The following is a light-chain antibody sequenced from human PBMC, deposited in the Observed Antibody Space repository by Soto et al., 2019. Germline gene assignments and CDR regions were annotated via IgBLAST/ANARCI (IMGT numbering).Light chain of an antibody. CDR1: SSNVGSNT. V-gene: IGLV1-44*01. CDR3: AAWDDSLNGYV. CDR2: NNN. Sequence: QSVLTQPPSASGTPGQRVTISCSGSSSNVGSNTVNWYQQLPGTAPTLLIYNNNHRPSGVPDRFSAGKSGASASLAISGRLPEDEADDYCAAWDDSLNGYVFGTGTKLTVL. J-gene: IGLJ1*01.